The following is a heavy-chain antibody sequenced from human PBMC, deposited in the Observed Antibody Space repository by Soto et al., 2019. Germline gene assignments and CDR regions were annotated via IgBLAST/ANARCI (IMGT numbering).Heavy chain of an antibody. V-gene: IGHV4-39*07. J-gene: IGHJ4*02. CDR2: IYYSGST. Sequence: SETLSLTCTVSGGSISSSSYYWGWIRQPPGKGLEWIGSIYYSGSTYYNPSLKSRVTISLDRSKKQFSLKLSSVTAAETAVYYCARGMTTVNTLDYWGQGTLVTVSS. CDR3: ARGMTTVNTLDY. CDR1: GGSISSSSYY. D-gene: IGHD4-17*01.